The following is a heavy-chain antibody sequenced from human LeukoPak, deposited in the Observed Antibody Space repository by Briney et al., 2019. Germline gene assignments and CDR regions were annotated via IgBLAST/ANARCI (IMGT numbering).Heavy chain of an antibody. V-gene: IGHV3-21*01. Sequence: PGGSLRLSCAASGFTFSSYSMNWVRRAPGKELEWVSSISSSSSYIYYADSVKGRFTISRDNAKSSLYLQMNSLRAEDTAVYYCARDVGSSGWYSASDIWGQGTMVTVSS. CDR2: ISSSSSYI. D-gene: IGHD6-19*01. J-gene: IGHJ3*02. CDR1: GFTFSSYS. CDR3: ARDVGSSGWYSASDI.